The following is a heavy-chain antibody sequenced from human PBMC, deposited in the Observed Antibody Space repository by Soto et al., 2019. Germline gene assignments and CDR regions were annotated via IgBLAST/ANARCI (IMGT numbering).Heavy chain of an antibody. D-gene: IGHD1-26*01. V-gene: IGHV3-49*04. J-gene: IGHJ6*02. Sequence: PGGSLRLSCTGSGFTWGDYAMNWVRQAPGKGLEWVGFIRSKAYGGTAEYAASVKGRFTILRDDSKTIASLQMNSLKTEDTAVFYCARSLLNGMDVWGQGTTVTVS. CDR2: IRSKAYGGTA. CDR3: ARSLLNGMDV. CDR1: GFTWGDYA.